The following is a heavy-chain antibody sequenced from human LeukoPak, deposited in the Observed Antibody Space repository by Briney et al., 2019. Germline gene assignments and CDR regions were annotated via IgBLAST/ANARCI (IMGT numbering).Heavy chain of an antibody. CDR3: ASWGEKSTVDY. Sequence: GASVKVSCKASGGTFSSYAISWVRQAPGQGLEWMGRIIPIFGTANYARKFQGRVTITTDESTSTAYMELSSLRSEDTAVYYCASWGEKSTVDYWGQGTLVTVSS. V-gene: IGHV1-69*05. CDR2: IIPIFGTA. CDR1: GGTFSSYA. D-gene: IGHD3-16*01. J-gene: IGHJ4*02.